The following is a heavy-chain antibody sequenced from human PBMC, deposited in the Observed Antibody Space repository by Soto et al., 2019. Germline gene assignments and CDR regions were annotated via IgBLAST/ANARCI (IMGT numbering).Heavy chain of an antibody. CDR3: VRTSLVVAAATREDY. V-gene: IGHV3-53*01. J-gene: IGHJ4*02. CDR2: IYIGGST. Sequence: GGSLRLSCAASGFTVSSNYMSWVRQAPGKGLEWVSVIYIGGSTYYADSVKGRFTISRDNAKNTLYLQMNSLRAEDTAVYYCVRTSLVVAAATREDYWGQGTLVTVSS. CDR1: GFTVSSNY. D-gene: IGHD2-15*01.